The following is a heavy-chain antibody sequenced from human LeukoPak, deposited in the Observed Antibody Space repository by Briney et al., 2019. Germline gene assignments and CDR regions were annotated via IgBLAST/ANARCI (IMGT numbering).Heavy chain of an antibody. J-gene: IGHJ5*02. D-gene: IGHD6-13*01. CDR1: GYTFTSYG. Sequence: GASVKVSCKASGYTFTSYGISWVRQAPGQGLEWMGWISAYNGNTNYAQKLQGRVTMTTDTSTSTAYMELRSLRSDDTAVYYCARDPTWGGQQLDAYNWFDPWGQGTLVTVSS. CDR3: ARDPTWGGQQLDAYNWFDP. CDR2: ISAYNGNT. V-gene: IGHV1-18*01.